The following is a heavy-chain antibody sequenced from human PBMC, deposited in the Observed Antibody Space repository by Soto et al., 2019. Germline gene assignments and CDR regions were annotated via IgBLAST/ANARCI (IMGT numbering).Heavy chain of an antibody. CDR1: GFTFRNYD. CDR3: ARTDRDFYGLDV. V-gene: IGHV3-13*05. Sequence: EVQLVESGGGLVQPGGSLRLSCEASGFTFRNYDMHWVRQGTGKGLEWVSGISAAGDPDYADSVEGRFTMSRENAQNSFFLQKNSLRVGGTAVYYCARTDRDFYGLDVWGQGTRVIVSS. CDR2: ISAAGDP. J-gene: IGHJ6*02.